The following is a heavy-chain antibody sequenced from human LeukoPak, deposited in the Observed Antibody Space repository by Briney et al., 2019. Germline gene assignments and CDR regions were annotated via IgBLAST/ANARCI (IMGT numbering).Heavy chain of an antibody. J-gene: IGHJ4*02. V-gene: IGHV1-24*01. CDR1: GYTLTELS. CDR2: FDPEDGEA. D-gene: IGHD1-1*01. CDR3: ATDREGTGLHFDY. Sequence: ASVKVSCKVSGYTLTELSMHWVRQAPGKGLEWMGGFDPEDGEAIYAQKFQGGVTMTEDTSTDTAYMELSSLRSEDTAVYYCATDREGTGLHFDYWGQGTLVTVSS.